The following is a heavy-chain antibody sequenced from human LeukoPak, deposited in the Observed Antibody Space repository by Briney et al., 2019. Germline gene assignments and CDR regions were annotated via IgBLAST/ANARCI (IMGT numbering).Heavy chain of an antibody. V-gene: IGHV3-21*01. CDR2: ISSSSSSYI. Sequence: GGSLRLSCAASGFTFSSYSMNWVRPAPGKGLEWVSSISSSSSSYIYYADSVKGRFTISRDNAKNSLYLQMNSLRAEDTAVYYCARDRRVTTVTLPFDYWGQGTLVTVSS. D-gene: IGHD4-17*01. J-gene: IGHJ4*02. CDR1: GFTFSSYS. CDR3: ARDRRVTTVTLPFDY.